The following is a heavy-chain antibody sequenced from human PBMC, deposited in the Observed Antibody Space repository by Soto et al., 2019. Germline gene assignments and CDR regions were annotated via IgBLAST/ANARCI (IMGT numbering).Heavy chain of an antibody. V-gene: IGHV1-3*01. D-gene: IGHD6-19*01. CDR1: GYTFTSYA. Sequence: ASVKVSCKASGYTFTSYAMHWVRQAPGQRLEWMGWINAGNGNTKYSQKFQGRVTITRDTSASTAYMELSSLRSEDTAVYYCASRGAVAGTFDYWGQGTLVTVSS. J-gene: IGHJ4*02. CDR2: INAGNGNT. CDR3: ASRGAVAGTFDY.